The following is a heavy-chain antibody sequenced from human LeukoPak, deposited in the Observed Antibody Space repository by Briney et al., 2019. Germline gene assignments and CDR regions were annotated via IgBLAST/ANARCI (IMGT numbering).Heavy chain of an antibody. V-gene: IGHV4-4*07. J-gene: IGHJ6*03. CDR2: IYTSGST. Sequence: SETLSLTCTVSGGSISSYYWSWIRQPAGKGLEWIGRIYTSGSTNYNPSPKSRVTMSVDTSKNQFSLKLSSVTAADTAVYYCARGEGTVVPAVKGVYMDVWGKGTTVTISS. CDR1: GGSISSYY. D-gene: IGHD2-2*01. CDR3: ARGEGTVVPAVKGVYMDV.